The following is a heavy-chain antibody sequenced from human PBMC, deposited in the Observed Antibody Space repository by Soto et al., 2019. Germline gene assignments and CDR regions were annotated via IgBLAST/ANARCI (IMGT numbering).Heavy chain of an antibody. D-gene: IGHD1-7*01. V-gene: IGHV1-69*13. J-gene: IGHJ6*02. CDR3: ARDRGITGTTGV. CDR2: IIPIFGTA. Sequence: SVKVSCKASGGTFSSYAISWVRQAPGQGLEWMGGIIPIFGTANYAQKFQGRVTITADESTSTAYMELSSLRSEDTAVYYCARDRGITGTTGVWGQGTTVTVSS. CDR1: GGTFSSYA.